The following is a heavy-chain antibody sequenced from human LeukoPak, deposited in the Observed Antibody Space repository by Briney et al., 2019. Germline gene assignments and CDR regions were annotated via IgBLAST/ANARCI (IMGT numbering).Heavy chain of an antibody. CDR3: ARLEVRGPQAFDY. CDR1: GFTFSGCA. D-gene: IGHD3-10*01. J-gene: IGHJ4*02. CDR2: IGSKAFNYAT. Sequence: GGSLRLSCAASGFTFSGCAVHWVRQAPGKGLEWVGRIGSKAFNYATVYAASVEGRFTISRDDSKHTAFLQMNSLKTEDTAVYYCARLEVRGPQAFDYWGQGTLVTVSS. V-gene: IGHV3-73*01.